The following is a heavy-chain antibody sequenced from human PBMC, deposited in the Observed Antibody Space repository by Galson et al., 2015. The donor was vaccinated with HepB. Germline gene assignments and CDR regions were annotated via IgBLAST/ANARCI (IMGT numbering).Heavy chain of an antibody. D-gene: IGHD3-22*01. Sequence: PPLVKPTQTLTLICTFSGVSLGTSGMCVSWIRQPPGKALEWLARIDWDDDKYYSTSLKTRLTISKDTSKNQVVLTMTNMDPVDTATYYCARARYYYDSSGPIPQFDYWGQGTLVTVSS. CDR3: ARARYYYDSSGPIPQFDY. CDR2: IDWDDDK. V-gene: IGHV2-70*11. CDR1: GVSLGTSGMC. J-gene: IGHJ4*02.